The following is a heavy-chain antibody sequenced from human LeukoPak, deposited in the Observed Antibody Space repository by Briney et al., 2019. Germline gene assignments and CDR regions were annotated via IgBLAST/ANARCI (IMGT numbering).Heavy chain of an antibody. J-gene: IGHJ4*02. CDR3: ARTSRPWHPIYSLLDY. Sequence: GRSLRLSCAASGFTFSMYSTHWVRQAPGKGLEWVAVVSYDGSSQYYADSVEGRFTISRDNSKNTLYLQMNSLRAEDTAVYFCARTSRPWHPIYSLLDYWGQGTLVTVSS. D-gene: IGHD2-21*01. CDR1: GFTFSMYS. V-gene: IGHV3-30*01. CDR2: VSYDGSSQ.